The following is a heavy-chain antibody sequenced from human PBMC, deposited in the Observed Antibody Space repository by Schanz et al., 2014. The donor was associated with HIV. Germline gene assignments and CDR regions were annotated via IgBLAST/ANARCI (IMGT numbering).Heavy chain of an antibody. V-gene: IGHV3-30*09. CDR3: ARDDCSGGSCYSNYYYGMDV. CDR1: EFIFSSYA. J-gene: IGHJ6*02. CDR2: ISYDGSNK. Sequence: ESGGGVVQPGRSLRLSCAASEFIFSSYAMHWVRQAPGKGLEWVAAISYDGSNKYYAESVKGRFAISRDNSKNTLYLQMNSLRAEDTAVYYCARDDCSGGSCYSNYYYGMDVWGQGTTVTVSS. D-gene: IGHD2-15*01.